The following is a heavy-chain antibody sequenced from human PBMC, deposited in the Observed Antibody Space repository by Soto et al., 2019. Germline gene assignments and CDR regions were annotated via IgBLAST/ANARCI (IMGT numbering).Heavy chain of an antibody. CDR2: IYHSGST. V-gene: IGHV4-30-2*01. CDR3: ARNLGSWYTDYTGGGAFDY. D-gene: IGHD6-13*01. Sequence: SETLSLTCAVSGGSISSGGYSWSWIRQPPGKGLEWIGYIYHSGSTYYNPSLKSRVTISVDRSKNQFSLKLSSVTAADTAVYYCARNLGSWYTDYTGGGAFDYWGQGTLVTVSS. J-gene: IGHJ4*02. CDR1: GGSISSGGYS.